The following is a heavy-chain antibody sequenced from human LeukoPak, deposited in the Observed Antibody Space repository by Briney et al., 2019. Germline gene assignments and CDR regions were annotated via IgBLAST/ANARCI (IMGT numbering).Heavy chain of an antibody. CDR3: VRGYYESRRYSRLCYL. V-gene: IGHV3-21*04. Sequence: GGSLTLTCAASGCSLTTYCWNWVRQAPGKGLEWVSSISISSSYIDYADSVKGRFTISRDNAENSLYLQMNILNAEDTAVYYCVRGYYESRRYSRLCYLGGKGTLVTVSS. J-gene: IGHJ4*02. D-gene: IGHD3-22*01. CDR2: ISISSSYI. CDR1: GCSLTTYC.